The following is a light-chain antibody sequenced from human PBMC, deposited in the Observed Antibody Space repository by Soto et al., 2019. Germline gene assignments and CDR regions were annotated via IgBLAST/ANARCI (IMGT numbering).Light chain of an antibody. V-gene: IGLV2-14*01. J-gene: IGLJ3*02. CDR2: EVT. Sequence: QSALTQPASVSGSPGQSITISCTGTNNDVGAYNYVSWYQQHPGKAPKLILFEVTDRPSGVSNRFSGSKSGNTASLTIFGLQAEDEADYYCSSYTSSKSRVFGGGTKLTVL. CDR3: SSYTSSKSRV. CDR1: NNDVGAYNY.